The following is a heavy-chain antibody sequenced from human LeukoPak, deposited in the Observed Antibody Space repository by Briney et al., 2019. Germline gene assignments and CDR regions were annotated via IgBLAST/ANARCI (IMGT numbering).Heavy chain of an antibody. J-gene: IGHJ4*02. CDR2: INHSGST. CDR1: GGSFSGYY. Sequence: SETLSLTCAVYGGSFSGYYWSWIRQPPGKGLEWIGEINHSGSTNYNPSLKSRVTISVDTSKNQFSLKLSSVTAADTAVYYCARDSCWYREKNFDYWGQGTLVTVSS. CDR3: ARDSCWYREKNFDY. V-gene: IGHV4-34*01. D-gene: IGHD6-19*01.